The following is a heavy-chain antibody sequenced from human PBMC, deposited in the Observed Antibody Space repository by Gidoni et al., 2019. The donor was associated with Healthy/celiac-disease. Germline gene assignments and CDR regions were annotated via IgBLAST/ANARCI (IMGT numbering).Heavy chain of an antibody. CDR3: ARVGEDGGNSFIEDLSENAFDI. D-gene: IGHD2-21*02. CDR1: GGTFSSYA. V-gene: IGHV1-69*01. Sequence: QVQLVQSGAEVKKPGSSVKVSCKASGGTFSSYAISWVRQAPGQGLEWMGGIIPIFGTANYAQKFQGRVTITADESTSTAYMELSSLRSEDTAVYYCARVGEDGGNSFIEDLSENAFDIWGQGTMVTVSS. CDR2: IIPIFGTA. J-gene: IGHJ3*02.